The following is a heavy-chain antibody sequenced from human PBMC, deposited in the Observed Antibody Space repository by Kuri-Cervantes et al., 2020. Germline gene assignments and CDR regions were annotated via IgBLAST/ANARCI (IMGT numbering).Heavy chain of an antibody. CDR3: ARDHQAGWSSGWYSAGNYYYMDV. V-gene: IGHV3-9*01. J-gene: IGHJ6*03. CDR2: ISWNSGSI. D-gene: IGHD6-19*01. Sequence: SLKISCAASGFTFDDYAMHWARQAPGKGLEWVSGISWNSGSIGYADSVKGRFTISRDNAKNSLYLQMNSLRAEDTAVYYCARDHQAGWSSGWYSAGNYYYMDVWGKGTTVTVSS. CDR1: GFTFDDYA.